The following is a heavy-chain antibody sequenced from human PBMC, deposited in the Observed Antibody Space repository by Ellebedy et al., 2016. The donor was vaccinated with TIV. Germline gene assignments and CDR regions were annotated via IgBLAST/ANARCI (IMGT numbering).Heavy chain of an antibody. Sequence: PGGSLRLSCAASGFTVSSNYMSRVRQAPGKGLEWVSVIYSGGSTYYADSVKGRFTISRDNSKNTLYLQMNSLRAEDTAVYYCVRIMKYQLLGYLGYYYGMDVWGQGTTVTVSS. CDR3: VRIMKYQLLGYLGYYYGMDV. V-gene: IGHV3-53*01. CDR1: GFTVSSNY. CDR2: IYSGGST. D-gene: IGHD2-2*01. J-gene: IGHJ6*02.